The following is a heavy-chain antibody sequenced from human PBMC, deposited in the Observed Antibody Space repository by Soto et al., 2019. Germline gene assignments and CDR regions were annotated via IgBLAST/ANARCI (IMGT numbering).Heavy chain of an antibody. J-gene: IGHJ4*02. CDR1: GFTFSNYW. D-gene: IGHD2-15*01. Sequence: GGSLRLSCAASGFTFSNYWMHWARQAPGKGLVWVSHINGGGSRKTYADSLEGRFTISRDNSKNTLFLQMYDLRAEDTALYYCAKDGYCNGGSCYLYYLDSWGLGTPVTVSS. CDR3: AKDGYCNGGSCYLYYLDS. CDR2: INGGGSRK. V-gene: IGHV3-74*01.